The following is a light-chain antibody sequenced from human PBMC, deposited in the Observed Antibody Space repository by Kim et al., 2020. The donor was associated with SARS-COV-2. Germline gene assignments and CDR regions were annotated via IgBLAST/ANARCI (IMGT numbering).Light chain of an antibody. Sequence: PGTSVTISCKGTSSDVGGYNYVSWYQQHPGKAPKLMIYEVSKRPSGVPDRFSGSKSGNTDSLTVSGLQAEDEADYYCSSYAGSNNLFGGGTQLTVL. CDR2: EVS. CDR3: SSYAGSNNL. CDR1: SSDVGGYNY. J-gene: IGLJ2*01. V-gene: IGLV2-8*01.